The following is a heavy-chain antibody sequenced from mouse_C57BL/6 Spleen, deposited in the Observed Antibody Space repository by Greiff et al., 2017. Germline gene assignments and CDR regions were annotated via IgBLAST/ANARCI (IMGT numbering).Heavy chain of an antibody. J-gene: IGHJ1*03. V-gene: IGHV1-64*01. Sequence: QVQLQQPGAELVKPGASVKLSCKASGYTFTSYWMHWVKQRPGQGLEWIGMIHPNSGSTNYNEKFKSKATLTVDKSSSTAYMQLSSLTSEDSAVYYGAKGITTVVATPYWYFDVWGTGTTVTVSS. CDR3: AKGITTVVATPYWYFDV. CDR2: IHPNSGST. CDR1: GYTFTSYW. D-gene: IGHD1-1*01.